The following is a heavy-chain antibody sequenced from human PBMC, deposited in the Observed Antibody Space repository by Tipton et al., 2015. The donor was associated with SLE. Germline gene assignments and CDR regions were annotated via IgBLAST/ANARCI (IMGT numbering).Heavy chain of an antibody. CDR2: IYYSGST. D-gene: IGHD6-13*01. J-gene: IGHJ3*01. V-gene: IGHV4-31*03. Sequence: TLSLTCTVSGGSIISGGYYWSWIRQHPVKGLEWIGYIYYSGSTYYNPSLKRRVTISVDTSKNQFSLKLSTVTAADTAVYYCARDWLSSSPWAFGFWGQGTMVPVSS. CDR1: GGSIISGGYY. CDR3: ARDWLSSSPWAFGF.